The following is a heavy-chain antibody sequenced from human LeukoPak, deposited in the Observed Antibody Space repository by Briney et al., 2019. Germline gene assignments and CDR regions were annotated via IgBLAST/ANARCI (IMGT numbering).Heavy chain of an antibody. CDR3: ATAAYYYDSSGYWGGYYYYYYMDV. V-gene: IGHV1-69*13. CDR1: GGTFSSYA. CDR2: IIPIFGTA. Sequence: ASVKVSCKASGGTFSSYAISWVRQAPGQGLEWMGGIIPIFGTANYAQKFQGRVTITADESTSTAYMELSSLRSEDTAVYYCATAAYYYDSSGYWGGYYYYYYMDVWGKGTTVTASS. J-gene: IGHJ6*03. D-gene: IGHD3-22*01.